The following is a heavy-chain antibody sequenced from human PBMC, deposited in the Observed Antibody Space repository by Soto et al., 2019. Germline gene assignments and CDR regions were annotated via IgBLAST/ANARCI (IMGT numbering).Heavy chain of an antibody. CDR2: IWYDGSNK. Sequence: QVQLVESGGGVVQPGRSLRLSCAASGFTFSSYGMHWVRQAPGKGLEWVAVIWYDGSNKYYADSVKGRFTISRDNSKNTLYMQMTSLRAEDTAVYYCARDIGTVARYGLGYWGQGTLVTVSS. J-gene: IGHJ4*02. CDR1: GFTFSSYG. V-gene: IGHV3-33*01. D-gene: IGHD1-26*01. CDR3: ARDIGTVARYGLGY.